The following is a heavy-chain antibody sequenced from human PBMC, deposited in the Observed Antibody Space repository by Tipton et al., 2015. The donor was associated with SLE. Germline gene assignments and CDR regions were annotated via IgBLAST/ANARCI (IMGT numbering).Heavy chain of an antibody. Sequence: QLVQSGAEVKKPGASVKVSCKASGYTFTSYDINWVRQATGQGLEWMGWMNPNSGNTGYAQKFQGRVAMTRNTSISTAYMELSSLRSEDTAVYYCARSHPSSSLDAFDIWGQGTMVTVSS. CDR2: MNPNSGNT. J-gene: IGHJ3*02. CDR1: GYTFTSYD. D-gene: IGHD6-13*01. V-gene: IGHV1-8*02. CDR3: ARSHPSSSLDAFDI.